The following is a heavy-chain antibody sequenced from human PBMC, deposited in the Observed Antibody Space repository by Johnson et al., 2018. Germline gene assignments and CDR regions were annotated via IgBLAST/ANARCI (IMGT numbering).Heavy chain of an antibody. J-gene: IGHJ3*02. D-gene: IGHD7-27*01. CDR1: GFTFSSYW. CDR2: INQAETKK. Sequence: VQLVESGGGLVQPGGSLRLSCAASGFTFSSYWMSWARQAPGKGLEWLANINQAETKKYYVDSVNGRFPIARDNAKNSLYLQMNSLRAEDTAVYYCARPHWEDNIWGQGTMVTVSS. V-gene: IGHV3-7*01. CDR3: ARPHWEDNI.